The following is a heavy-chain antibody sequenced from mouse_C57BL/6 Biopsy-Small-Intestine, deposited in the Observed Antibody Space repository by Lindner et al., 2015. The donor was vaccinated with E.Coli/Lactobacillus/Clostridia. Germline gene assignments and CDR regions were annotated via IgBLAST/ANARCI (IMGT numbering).Heavy chain of an antibody. CDR3: ARSEGYYAMDY. CDR2: IDPEDGEI. J-gene: IGHJ4*01. CDR1: GFNIKDYY. Sequence: VQLQESGAELVKPGASVKLSCTAPGFNIKDYYMHWVKQRTEQGLEWIGRIDPEDGEIKYAPKFQGKATITADTSSNTVYLQLSSLTSEDTAVYYCARSEGYYAMDYWGQGTSVTVSS. V-gene: IGHV14-2*01.